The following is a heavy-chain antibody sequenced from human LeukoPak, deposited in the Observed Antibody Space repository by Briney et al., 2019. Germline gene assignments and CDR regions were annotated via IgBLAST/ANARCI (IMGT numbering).Heavy chain of an antibody. CDR3: ARDVPITIFGVVTPIASPFDP. J-gene: IGHJ5*02. Sequence: GGSLRLSCAASGFTFSSYWMSWVRQAPGKGLEWVANIKQDGSEKYYVDSVKGRFTISRDNAKNSLYLQMSSLRAEDTAVYYCARDVPITIFGVVTPIASPFDPWGQGTLVTVSS. CDR1: GFTFSSYW. D-gene: IGHD3-3*01. CDR2: IKQDGSEK. V-gene: IGHV3-7*01.